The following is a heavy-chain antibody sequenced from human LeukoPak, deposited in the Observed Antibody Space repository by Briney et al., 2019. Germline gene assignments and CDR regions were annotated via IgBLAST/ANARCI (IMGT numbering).Heavy chain of an antibody. CDR2: IIPIFGTA. V-gene: IGHV1-69*13. J-gene: IGHJ5*02. CDR3: ARWQGEGNWFDP. Sequence: GASVKVSCKASGGTFSSYAISWVRQAPGQGLEWMGGIIPIFGTANYAQKFQGRVTITADESTSTAYMELSSLRSEDTAVCYCARWQGEGNWFDPWGQGTLVTVSS. CDR1: GGTFSSYA. D-gene: IGHD3-10*01.